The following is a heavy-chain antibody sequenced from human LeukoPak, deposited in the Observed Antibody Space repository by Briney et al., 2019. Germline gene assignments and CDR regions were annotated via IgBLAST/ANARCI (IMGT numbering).Heavy chain of an antibody. CDR1: GGSISSYY. Sequence: SETLSLTCTVSGGSISSYYWSWIRQPPGKGREWIGYIYYSGSTNYNPSLKSRVTISVDTSKNQFSLKLSSVTAADTAVYYCAREGRYCSSTSCYDWFDPWGQGTLVTVSS. CDR2: IYYSGST. CDR3: AREGRYCSSTSCYDWFDP. V-gene: IGHV4-59*01. D-gene: IGHD2-2*01. J-gene: IGHJ5*02.